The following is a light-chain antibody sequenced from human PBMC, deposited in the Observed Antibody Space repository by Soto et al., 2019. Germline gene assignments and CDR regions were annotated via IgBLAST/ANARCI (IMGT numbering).Light chain of an antibody. CDR1: QRICNF. CDR3: QQYNNWPRT. Sequence: DILMTHSPSSLSTSVGDRVTITCRASQRICNFLNSFQQQPGKAPQLLIYAATSLQSGVPSRFSGSRSGTFFTLTISSLQPENFATYYCQQYNNWPRTFGQGTKVDIK. J-gene: IGKJ1*01. CDR2: AAT. V-gene: IGKV1-39*01.